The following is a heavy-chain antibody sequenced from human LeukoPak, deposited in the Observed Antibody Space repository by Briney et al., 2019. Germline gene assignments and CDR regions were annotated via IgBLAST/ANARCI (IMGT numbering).Heavy chain of an antibody. J-gene: IGHJ4*02. D-gene: IGHD2-21*02. V-gene: IGHV1-2*02. CDR3: ARGPVVDCGGDCYPFDY. CDR2: INPNSGGT. Sequence: ASVKVSCKASGYTFTGYYMHWVRQAPGQGLEWMGWINPNSGGTNYAQKFQGRVTMTRDTSISTAYMELSRLRSDDTAVYYCARGPVVDCGGDCYPFDYWGQGTLVTVSS. CDR1: GYTFTGYY.